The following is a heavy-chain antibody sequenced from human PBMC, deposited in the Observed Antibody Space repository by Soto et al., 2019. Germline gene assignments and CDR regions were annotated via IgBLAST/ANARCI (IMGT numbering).Heavy chain of an antibody. Sequence: ASVKVSCKASGYTFTSYCISWVRQAPGQGLEWMGWISAYNGNTNYAQKLQGRVTMTTDTSTSTAYMELRSLRSDDTAVYYCARDPPYYYDSSGYYPDYWGQGTLVTVSS. D-gene: IGHD3-22*01. CDR2: ISAYNGNT. J-gene: IGHJ4*02. CDR3: ARDPPYYYDSSGYYPDY. CDR1: GYTFTSYC. V-gene: IGHV1-18*01.